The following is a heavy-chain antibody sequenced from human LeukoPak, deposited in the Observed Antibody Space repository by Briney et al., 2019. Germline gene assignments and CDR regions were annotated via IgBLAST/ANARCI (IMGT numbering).Heavy chain of an antibody. CDR3: ARRTTYYDSSGQTLNYFDY. V-gene: IGHV4-39*01. CDR2: IYYSGST. Sequence: SETLSLTCTVSGGSISSYYWGWIRQPPGKGLEWIGSIYYSGSTYYNPSLKSRVTISVDTSKNQFSLKLSSVTAADTAVYYCARRTTYYDSSGQTLNYFDYWGQGTLVTVSS. D-gene: IGHD3-22*01. CDR1: GGSISSYY. J-gene: IGHJ4*02.